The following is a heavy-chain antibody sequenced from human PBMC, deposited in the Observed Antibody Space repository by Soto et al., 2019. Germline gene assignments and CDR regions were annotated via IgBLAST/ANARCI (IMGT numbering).Heavy chain of an antibody. CDR2: IRSSGDRT. V-gene: IGHV3-23*01. CDR3: AKQQGPRTPYYYAMDV. CDR1: GFTFSSYA. Sequence: PGGSLRLSCAASGFTFSSYAMSWVRQAPGKGLEWVSVIRSSGDRTYYADSVKGRFTISRDNSKYTLYMQMNSLRAEDTAVYYCAKQQGPRTPYYYAMDVWGQGTTVTVSS. J-gene: IGHJ6*02.